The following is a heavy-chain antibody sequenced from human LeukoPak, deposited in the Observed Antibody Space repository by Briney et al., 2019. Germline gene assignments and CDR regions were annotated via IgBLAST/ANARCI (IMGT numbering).Heavy chain of an antibody. Sequence: SETLSLTCTVSGGSISSGSYYWSWIRQPAGKGLEWIGRIYTSGSTNYNPSLKSRVTISVDTSKNQFSLKLSSVTAADMAVYYCASYKGKDAFDIWGQGTMVTVSS. V-gene: IGHV4-61*02. CDR1: GGSISSGSYY. J-gene: IGHJ3*02. CDR3: ASYKGKDAFDI. D-gene: IGHD3-10*01. CDR2: IYTSGST.